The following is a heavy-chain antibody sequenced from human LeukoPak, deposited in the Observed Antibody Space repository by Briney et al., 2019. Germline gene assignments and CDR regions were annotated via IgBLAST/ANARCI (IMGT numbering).Heavy chain of an antibody. Sequence: SETLSLTCTVSGGSISSYYWSWIRQPPGKGLEWIGYIYYSGSTNYNPSLKSRVTISVDTSKNQFSLKLSSVTAADTAVYYCARGQQLVRGWFDPWGQGTLVTVSS. D-gene: IGHD6-13*01. V-gene: IGHV4-59*01. CDR3: ARGQQLVRGWFDP. CDR2: IYYSGST. J-gene: IGHJ5*02. CDR1: GGSISSYY.